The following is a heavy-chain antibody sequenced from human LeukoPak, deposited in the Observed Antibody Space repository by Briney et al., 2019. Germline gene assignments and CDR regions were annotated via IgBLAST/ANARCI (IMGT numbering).Heavy chain of an antibody. CDR1: GGSISNYY. CDR2: IHYSGVT. J-gene: IGHJ5*02. Sequence: PSETLSLTCTVSGGSISNYYWSWFRQPPGKGLEWIGYIHYSGVTHYNPSLKSRVSISVDTSKNQFSLTLSSVTAADTAVYYCARVLGCSSTGCSMGWGWLDPWGQGTLVTVSS. D-gene: IGHD2-2*01. CDR3: ARVLGCSSTGCSMGWGWLDP. V-gene: IGHV4-59*01.